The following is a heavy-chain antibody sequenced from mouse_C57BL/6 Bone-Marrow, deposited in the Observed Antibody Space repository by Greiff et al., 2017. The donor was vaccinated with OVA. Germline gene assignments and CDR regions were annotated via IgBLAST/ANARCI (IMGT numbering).Heavy chain of an antibody. CDR2: INPNNGGT. Sequence: VQLQQSGPELVKPGASVKLSCKASGYTFTDYYMNWVKQSHGKSLEWIGDINPNNGGTSYNQKFKGKATLTVDKSSSTAYMELRSLTSEDSAVYYSARGAIPEFAYWGQGTLLTVSA. CDR3: ARGAIPEFAY. J-gene: IGHJ3*01. CDR1: GYTFTDYY. V-gene: IGHV1-26*01. D-gene: IGHD1-1*01.